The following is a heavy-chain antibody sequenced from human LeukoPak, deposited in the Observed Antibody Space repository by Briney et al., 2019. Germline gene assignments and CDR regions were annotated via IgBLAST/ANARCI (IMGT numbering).Heavy chain of an antibody. Sequence: SGTLSLTCAVSGGSISSGGYSWSWIRQPPGKGLEWIGYIYHSGSTYYNPSLKSRVTISVDRSKNQFSLKLSSVTAADTAVYYCARGVLLWFGELPDAFDIWGQGTMVTVSS. V-gene: IGHV4-30-2*01. J-gene: IGHJ3*02. CDR2: IYHSGST. D-gene: IGHD3-10*01. CDR1: GGSISSGGYS. CDR3: ARGVLLWFGELPDAFDI.